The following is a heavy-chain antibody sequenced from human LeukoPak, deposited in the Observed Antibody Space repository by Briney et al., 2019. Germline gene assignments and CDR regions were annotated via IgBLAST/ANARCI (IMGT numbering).Heavy chain of an antibody. CDR3: ARHSRYDSKHYFDY. D-gene: IGHD3-22*01. J-gene: IGHJ4*02. CDR2: ICYSGSY. CDR1: GGSISSSSYY. Sequence: SETLSLTCTVSGGSISSSSYYWGWIRQPPGQGREWIGSICYSGSYYYNPSLKSRVTISVDTSKNQFSLKLSSVTAADTAVYHCARHSRYDSKHYFDYWGQGTLVTVSS. V-gene: IGHV4-39*01.